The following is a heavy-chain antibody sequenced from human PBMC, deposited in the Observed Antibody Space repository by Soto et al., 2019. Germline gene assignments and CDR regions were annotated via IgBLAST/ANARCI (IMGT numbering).Heavy chain of an antibody. V-gene: IGHV3-73*02. CDR1: GFTFSGSA. D-gene: IGHD6-19*01. CDR2: IRSKANSYAT. Sequence: EVQLVESGGGLVQPGGSLKLSCAASGFTFSGSAMHWVRQASGKGLEWDGRIRSKANSYATAYAASVKGRFTISRDDSKNTAYLQMNSLKTEDTAVYYCTRSIAVAFYGMDVWGQGTTVTVSS. CDR3: TRSIAVAFYGMDV. J-gene: IGHJ6*02.